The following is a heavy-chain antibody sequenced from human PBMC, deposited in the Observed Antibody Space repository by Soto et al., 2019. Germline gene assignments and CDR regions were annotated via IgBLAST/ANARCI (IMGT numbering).Heavy chain of an antibody. J-gene: IGHJ5*02. CDR1: GGTFSGYA. Sequence: SVKVSCKASGGTFSGYAISWVRQAPGQGLEWMGGIIPIFGTANYAQKFQGRVTITADESTSTAYMELSSLRSEDTAVYYCARVGSSWYNWFDPWGQGTLVTVSS. CDR2: IIPIFGTA. V-gene: IGHV1-69*13. CDR3: ARVGSSWYNWFDP. D-gene: IGHD6-13*01.